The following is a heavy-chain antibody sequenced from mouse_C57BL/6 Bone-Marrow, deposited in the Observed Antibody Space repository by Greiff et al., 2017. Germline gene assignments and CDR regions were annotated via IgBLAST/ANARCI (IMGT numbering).Heavy chain of an antibody. CDR1: GYAFTNYL. CDR3: ARRQYYGSSYSWFAY. V-gene: IGHV1-54*01. Sequence: QVQLQQSGAELVRPGTSVKVSCKASGYAFTNYLIEWVKQRPGQGLEWIGVINPGSGGTNYNEKFKGKATLTADKSSSTAYMQLSSLTSEDSAVYFCARRQYYGSSYSWFAYWGQGTLVTVSA. D-gene: IGHD1-1*01. CDR2: INPGSGGT. J-gene: IGHJ3*01.